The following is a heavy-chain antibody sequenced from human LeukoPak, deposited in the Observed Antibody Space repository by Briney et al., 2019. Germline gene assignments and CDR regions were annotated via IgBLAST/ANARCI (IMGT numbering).Heavy chain of an antibody. V-gene: IGHV4-34*01. CDR2: INHRRRI. J-gene: IGHJ4*02. D-gene: IGHD6-19*01. CDR1: GVSFTDNF. Sequence: SETLSLTCAVYGVSFTDNFWTWIRQPPGKGLEWIGEINHRRRINYNPSLQSRVTISVDTSRRQFSLRLTSVTAADTAMYYCATRSEDSGWSSDYWARGNLVTVSS. CDR3: ATRSEDSGWSSDY.